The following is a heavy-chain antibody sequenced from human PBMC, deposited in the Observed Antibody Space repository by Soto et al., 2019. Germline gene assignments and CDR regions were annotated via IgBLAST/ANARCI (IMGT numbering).Heavy chain of an antibody. CDR1: GYTFTSYG. V-gene: IGHV1-18*01. D-gene: IGHD3-9*01. CDR3: ARVIRYFDWTPKENWFDP. CDR2: ISAYNGNT. J-gene: IGHJ5*02. Sequence: ASVKVSCKASGYTFTSYGISWVRQAPGQGLEWMGWISAYNGNTNYAQKLQGRVTMTTDTSTSTAYMELRSLRSDDTAVYYCARVIRYFDWTPKENWFDPWGQGTLVTVSS.